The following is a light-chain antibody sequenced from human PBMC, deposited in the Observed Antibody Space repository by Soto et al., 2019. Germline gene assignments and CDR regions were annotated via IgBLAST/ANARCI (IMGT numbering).Light chain of an antibody. J-gene: IGKJ5*01. CDR2: DAS. V-gene: IGKV3-11*01. Sequence: IVFAQSPATLSLSPGERATLSCRSSQSVTSYLAWYQQKPGQAPRLLIYDASNRATGIPARFSGSGSGTDFTLTISSLEPEDFAVYYCQQRSNWPITFGQGTRLEI. CDR1: QSVTSY. CDR3: QQRSNWPIT.